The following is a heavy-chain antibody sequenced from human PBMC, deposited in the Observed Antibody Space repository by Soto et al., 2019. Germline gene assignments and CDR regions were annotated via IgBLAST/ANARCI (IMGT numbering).Heavy chain of an antibody. V-gene: IGHV4-39*01. CDR3: ARHFPEYYYDSSGALDI. CDR2: IYYSGST. D-gene: IGHD3-22*01. Sequence: QLQLQESCPGLVKPSETLSLTCSVSGGSISSSSYYWGWIRQPHGKGLEWIGSIYYSGSTYYNPSLKSRVTISVDTSKNQFSLKLSYVNAADTAVYYCARHFPEYYYDSSGALDIWGQGTMVTVSS. J-gene: IGHJ3*02. CDR1: GGSISSSSYY.